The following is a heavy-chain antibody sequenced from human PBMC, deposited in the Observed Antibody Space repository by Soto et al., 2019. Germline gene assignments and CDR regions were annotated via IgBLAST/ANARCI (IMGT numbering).Heavy chain of an antibody. D-gene: IGHD7-27*01. CDR1: VINFKYFI. CDR3: AKASSNGRPYYFDS. Sequence: GESLKISCAASVINFKYFIMSWVRQGRGKGLQCVSALSGDLSGTFYAVLVKGLFIISRDNSVDTLYLHMSSLRTEDTAIYFCAKASSNGRPYYFDSWGQGTLVTVSS. CDR2: LSGDLSGT. V-gene: IGHV3-23*01. J-gene: IGHJ4*02.